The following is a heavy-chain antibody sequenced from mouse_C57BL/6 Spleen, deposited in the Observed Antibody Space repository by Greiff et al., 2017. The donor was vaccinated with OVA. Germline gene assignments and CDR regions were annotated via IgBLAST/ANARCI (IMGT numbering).Heavy chain of an antibody. D-gene: IGHD1-1*01. J-gene: IGHJ4*01. Sequence: VKLKQPGTELVKPGASVKLSCKASGYTFTSYWMHWVKQRPGKGLEWIGNINPSNGGTNYNEKFKSKATLTVDKSSSTAYMQLSSLTSEDSAVYYCARTTTVVAPYAMDYWGQGTSVTVSS. V-gene: IGHV1-53*01. CDR3: ARTTTVVAPYAMDY. CDR2: INPSNGGT. CDR1: GYTFTSYW.